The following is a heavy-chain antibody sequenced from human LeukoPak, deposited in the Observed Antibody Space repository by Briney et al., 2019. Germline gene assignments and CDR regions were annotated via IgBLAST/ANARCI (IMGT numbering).Heavy chain of an antibody. CDR3: ARGSVPPEY. J-gene: IGHJ4*02. V-gene: IGHV3-48*03. CDR1: GFTFSSYE. CDR2: ISSSGTTI. Sequence: PGGSLRLSCVASGFTFSSYELNWVRQAPGKGLDWVAFISSSGTTIYYTNSVKGRFIISRDKSTNSMYLQLNRLRAEGTAPSFCARGSVPPEYWGEGTLVTVSS. D-gene: IGHD3-3*01.